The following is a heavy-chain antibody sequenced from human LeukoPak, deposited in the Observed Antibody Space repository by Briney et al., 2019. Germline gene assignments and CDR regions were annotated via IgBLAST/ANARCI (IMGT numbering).Heavy chain of an antibody. V-gene: IGHV1-18*01. CDR2: ISAYTGIT. J-gene: IGHJ4*02. CDR3: ARTSSDYYLFDY. Sequence: ASVKVSCKASAYTFTNYDISWVRQAPGQGLEGMGWISAYTGITNYAPNLQGRVTMTTDTSTRTAYMEMRSLRSDDTAVYYCARTSSDYYLFDYWGQGTLVTVSS. D-gene: IGHD3-22*01. CDR1: AYTFTNYD.